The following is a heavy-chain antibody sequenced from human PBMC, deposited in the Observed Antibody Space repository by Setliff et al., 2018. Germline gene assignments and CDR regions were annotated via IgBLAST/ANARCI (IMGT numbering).Heavy chain of an antibody. CDR3: AKRKGIAALDY. V-gene: IGHV3-66*02. D-gene: IGHD2-15*01. J-gene: IGHJ4*02. CDR2: IISGDDT. Sequence: PGGSLRLSCTASGFTFRSYHMSWVRQAPGKGLEWVSSIISGDDTRYPDSVKGRFTISKDNSKNTLYLQMNSLRTEDTAVYYCAKRKGIAALDYWGQGTLVTVSS. CDR1: GFTFRSYH.